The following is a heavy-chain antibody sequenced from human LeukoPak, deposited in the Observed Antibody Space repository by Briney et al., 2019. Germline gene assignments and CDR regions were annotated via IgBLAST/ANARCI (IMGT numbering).Heavy chain of an antibody. CDR1: GYTFTSYG. D-gene: IGHD3-22*01. CDR2: ISAYNGNT. J-gene: IGHJ4*02. CDR3: ARDLDYDSYLDFDY. Sequence: GASVKVSCKASGYTFTSYGISWLRQAPGQGLEWMGWISAYNGNTNYAQKLQGRVAMTTDTSTSTAYMELRSLRSDDTAVYYCARDLDYDSYLDFDYWGQGTLVTVSS. V-gene: IGHV1-18*01.